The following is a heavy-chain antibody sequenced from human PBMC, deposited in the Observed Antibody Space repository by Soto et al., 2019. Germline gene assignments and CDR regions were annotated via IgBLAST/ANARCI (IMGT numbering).Heavy chain of an antibody. Sequence: GESLKISCKTSGYSFSSYWIGWVRQMPGKGLEWMGIIYPGDSDTRYSPSFQGQVTISADNSINTAYLHWSSLKASDTAMYYCARRVTDGTDSWGQGTLVTVSS. CDR2: IYPGDSDT. D-gene: IGHD3-10*01. J-gene: IGHJ4*02. CDR1: GYSFSSYW. V-gene: IGHV5-51*01. CDR3: ARRVTDGTDS.